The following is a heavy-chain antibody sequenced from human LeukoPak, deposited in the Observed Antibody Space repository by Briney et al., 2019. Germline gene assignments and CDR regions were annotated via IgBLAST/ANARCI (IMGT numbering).Heavy chain of an antibody. CDR1: GDTFTGYY. Sequence: GASVKVSCKASGDTFTGYYTHCGRQAPGQGLEWMGGINPNSGGTNYAQKLQGMVTMTRDTSISTAYMELSRLRSDDIAVYYCARAYSDSSGYYPDAFDIWGQGTMVTVSS. D-gene: IGHD3-22*01. J-gene: IGHJ3*02. CDR3: ARAYSDSSGYYPDAFDI. CDR2: INPNSGGT. V-gene: IGHV1-2*02.